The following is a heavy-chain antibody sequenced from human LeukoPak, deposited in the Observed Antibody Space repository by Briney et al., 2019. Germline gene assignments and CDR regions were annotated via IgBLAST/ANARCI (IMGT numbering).Heavy chain of an antibody. V-gene: IGHV3-20*04. CDR3: AKLKDYYGSGSHITRSFDY. J-gene: IGHJ4*02. CDR1: GFTFDDYG. CDR2: INWNGGST. D-gene: IGHD3-10*01. Sequence: GGSLRLSCAASGFTFDDYGMSWVRQAPGKGLEWVSGINWNGGSTGYADSVKGRFTISRDNSKNTLYLQMNSLRAEDTAVYYCAKLKDYYGSGSHITRSFDYRGQGTLVPVSS.